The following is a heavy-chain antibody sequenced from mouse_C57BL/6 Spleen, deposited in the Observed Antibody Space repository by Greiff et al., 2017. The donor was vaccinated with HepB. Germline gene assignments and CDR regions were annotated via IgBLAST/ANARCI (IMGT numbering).Heavy chain of an antibody. CDR3: VSSISYGNYEDAMDY. V-gene: IGHV10-1*01. CDR2: IRSKSNNYAT. J-gene: IGHJ4*01. Sequence: EVQRVESGGGLVQPKGSLKLSCAASGFSFNTYAMNWVRQAPGKGLEWVARIRSKSNNYATYYADSVKDRFTISRDDSESMLYLQMNNLKTEDTAMYYCVSSISYGNYEDAMDYWGQGTSVTVSS. CDR1: GFSFNTYA. D-gene: IGHD2-1*01.